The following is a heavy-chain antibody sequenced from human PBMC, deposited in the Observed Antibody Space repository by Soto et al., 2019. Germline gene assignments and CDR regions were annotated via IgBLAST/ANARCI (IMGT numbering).Heavy chain of an antibody. CDR2: IYYSGST. CDR1: GGSISSYY. Sequence: QVQLQESGPGLVKPSETLSLTCTVSGGSISSYYWSWIRQPPGKGLEWIGYIYYSGSTNYNPSLKSRATTSGHTFKNRYPQKLSYVTAADTAVYCCARLPYCYYGMDVWGQGTTVTVSS. V-gene: IGHV4-59*08. J-gene: IGHJ6*02. CDR3: ARLPYCYYGMDV.